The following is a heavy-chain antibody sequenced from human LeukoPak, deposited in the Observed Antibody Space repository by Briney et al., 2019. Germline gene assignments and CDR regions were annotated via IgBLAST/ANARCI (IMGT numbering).Heavy chain of an antibody. CDR1: GSTFSSYG. Sequence: GRSLRLSCAASGSTFSSYGMHWVRQAPGKGLEWVAVISYDGSNKYYADSVKGRFTISRDNSKNTLYLQMNSLRAEDTAVYYCAKGGYSYGYGLYFDYWGQGTLVTVSS. CDR2: ISYDGSNK. D-gene: IGHD5-18*01. J-gene: IGHJ4*02. CDR3: AKGGYSYGYGLYFDY. V-gene: IGHV3-30*18.